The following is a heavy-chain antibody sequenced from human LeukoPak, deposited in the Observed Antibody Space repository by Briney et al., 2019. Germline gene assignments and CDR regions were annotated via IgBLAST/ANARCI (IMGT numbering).Heavy chain of an antibody. J-gene: IGHJ6*03. CDR3: ARDTGSTQYMDV. Sequence: GGSLRLSCAASGFTFSSYSMNWVRQAPGKGLEWVSSISSSSNYIYYADSVKGRFTISRDNAKNSLYFQMNSLRAEDTAVYYCARDTGSTQYMDVWGKGTTVSVSS. D-gene: IGHD1-14*01. V-gene: IGHV3-21*01. CDR2: ISSSSNYI. CDR1: GFTFSSYS.